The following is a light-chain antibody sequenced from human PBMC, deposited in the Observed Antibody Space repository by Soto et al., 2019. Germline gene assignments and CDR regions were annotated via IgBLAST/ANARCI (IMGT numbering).Light chain of an antibody. J-gene: IGLJ1*01. V-gene: IGLV2-11*01. Sequence: LTQPRSVSGSPGQSVNISCSGTNSDVGGYNFVSWYLQHPGKAPKLMLYDVNKRPSGVPDRFSGSKSGNTASLTISGLRAEDEADYYCCSYAGRYTYVFGTGTKVTVL. CDR2: DVN. CDR1: NSDVGGYNF. CDR3: CSYAGRYTYV.